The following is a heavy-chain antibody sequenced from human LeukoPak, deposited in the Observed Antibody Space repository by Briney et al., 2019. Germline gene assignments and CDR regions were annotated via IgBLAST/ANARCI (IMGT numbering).Heavy chain of an antibody. V-gene: IGHV3-53*01. CDR2: IYSGGNT. Sequence: GGSLRLSCAASGFTVSSNYMTWVRQAPGKGLEWVSVIYSGGNTYYADSVKGRFTISRDNSKNTLYLQMNSLRAEDTAVYYCAKSAPTVTTRWGQGTLVTVSS. CDR3: AKSAPTVTTR. J-gene: IGHJ4*02. CDR1: GFTVSSNY. D-gene: IGHD4-17*01.